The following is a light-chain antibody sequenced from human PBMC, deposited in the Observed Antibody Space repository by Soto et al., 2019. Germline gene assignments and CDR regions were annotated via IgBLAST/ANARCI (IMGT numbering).Light chain of an antibody. CDR1: SSDVGSSNL. CDR3: CSYAVSSTSYVV. Sequence: SALTQPASVSGSPGQSITISCTGTSSDVGSSNLVSWYQQHPGKAPKLMIYEGSKRPSGVSYRFSGSKSGNTASLTISGLQAEDEADYYCCSYAVSSTSYVVFGGGTKLTVL. CDR2: EGS. V-gene: IGLV2-23*01. J-gene: IGLJ2*01.